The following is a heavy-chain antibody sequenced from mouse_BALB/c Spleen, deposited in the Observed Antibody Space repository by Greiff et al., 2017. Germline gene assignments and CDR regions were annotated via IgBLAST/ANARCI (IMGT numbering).Heavy chain of an antibody. J-gene: IGHJ1*01. CDR1: GFTFSSFG. Sequence: EVKLVESGGGLVQPGGSRKLSCAASGFTFSSFGMHWVRQAPEKGLEWVAYISSGSSTIYYADTVKGRFTISRDNPKNTLFLQMTSLRSEDTAMYYCARMGYGNYWYFDVWGAGTTVTVSA. V-gene: IGHV5-17*02. CDR3: ARMGYGNYWYFDV. CDR2: ISSGSSTI. D-gene: IGHD2-1*01.